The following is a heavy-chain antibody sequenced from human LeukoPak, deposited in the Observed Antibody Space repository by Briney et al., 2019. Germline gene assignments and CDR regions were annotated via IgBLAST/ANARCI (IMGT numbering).Heavy chain of an antibody. V-gene: IGHV3-64D*06. CDR1: GFTFSSYA. CDR3: VKDLWYYSSGWFDY. Sequence: GGSLRLSCSASGFTFSSYAMHWVRQAPGKGREYVSAISSNGGSTYYADSVKGRFTISRDNSKNTLYLQMSSLRAEDTAVYYCVKDLWYYSSGWFDYWGQGTLVTVSS. J-gene: IGHJ4*02. CDR2: ISSNGGST. D-gene: IGHD6-19*01.